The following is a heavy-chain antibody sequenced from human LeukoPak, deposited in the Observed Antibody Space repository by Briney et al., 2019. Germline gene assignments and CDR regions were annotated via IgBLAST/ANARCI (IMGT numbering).Heavy chain of an antibody. V-gene: IGHV1-8*01. J-gene: IGHJ5*02. CDR2: MHPNSGDT. CDR3: TRGPRNDP. Sequence: ASVTVSCKPSGYTFSTYEINWVRQAAGQGLEWMGWMHPNSGDTDYAQKFQGRVTMTRDTSINTVYMELSSLRSEDTAVYYCTRGPRNDPWGQGTLVTVSS. D-gene: IGHD1-14*01. CDR1: GYTFSTYE.